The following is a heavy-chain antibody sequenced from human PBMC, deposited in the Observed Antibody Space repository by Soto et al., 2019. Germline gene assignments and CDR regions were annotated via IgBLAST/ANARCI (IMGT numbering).Heavy chain of an antibody. Sequence: PSETLSLTCAVSGYSISSSTWWGWIRQPPGKGLEWIGYIYYSGTTYYNPSLKSRVTISVDTSKNQFSLKLTSVTAADTAVYYCARDKITGLFDYWGQGTLVTVSS. V-gene: IGHV4-28*03. CDR3: ARDKITGLFDY. CDR1: GYSISSSTW. J-gene: IGHJ4*02. D-gene: IGHD2-8*02. CDR2: IYYSGTT.